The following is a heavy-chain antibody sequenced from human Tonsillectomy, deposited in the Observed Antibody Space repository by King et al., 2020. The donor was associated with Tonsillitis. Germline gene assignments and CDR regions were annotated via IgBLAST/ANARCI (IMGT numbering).Heavy chain of an antibody. V-gene: IGHV3-30-3*01. CDR1: GFTFSNSA. D-gene: IGHD1-26*01. CDR2: ISYDGSNT. Sequence: VQLVESGGGVVQPGRSLRLSCAASGFTFSNSAMHWVRQAPGKGLEWVAVISYDGSNTYYADSVKGRFTISRDNSKNTLCLQMNSLRAEDTAVYYCARDGLYYAFDYWGQGTLVTVSS. J-gene: IGHJ4*02. CDR3: ARDGLYYAFDY.